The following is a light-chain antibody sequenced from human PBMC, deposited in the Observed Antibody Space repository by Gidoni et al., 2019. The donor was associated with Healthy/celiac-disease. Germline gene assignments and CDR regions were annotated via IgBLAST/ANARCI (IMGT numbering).Light chain of an antibody. Sequence: QSVLTQPPSASATPGQRVTISCSGSSSNIGSTTVTWYQQLPGTAPKLLIYSNNQRPLGVPDRFSGSKSGTSASLAISGLQSEDEADYYGAAWDDSLNGVVFGGGTKLTVL. CDR3: AAWDDSLNGVV. V-gene: IGLV1-44*01. J-gene: IGLJ2*01. CDR1: SSNIGSTT. CDR2: SNN.